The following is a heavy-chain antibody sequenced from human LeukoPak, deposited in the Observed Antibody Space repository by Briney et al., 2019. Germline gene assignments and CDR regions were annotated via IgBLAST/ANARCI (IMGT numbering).Heavy chain of an antibody. Sequence: PGGSLRLSCAASGFTFSDYYMSWIRQAPGKGLEWVSYISSSGSTIYYADSVKGRFTISRDNAKNSLYLQMNSLRAEDTAVYCCARVYYTAMVDFDYWGQGTLVTVSS. J-gene: IGHJ4*02. CDR2: ISSSGSTI. D-gene: IGHD5-18*01. V-gene: IGHV3-11*04. CDR3: ARVYYTAMVDFDY. CDR1: GFTFSDYY.